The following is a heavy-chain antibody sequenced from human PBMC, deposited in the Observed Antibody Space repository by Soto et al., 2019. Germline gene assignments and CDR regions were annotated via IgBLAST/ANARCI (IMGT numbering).Heavy chain of an antibody. CDR3: TRQGGNY. J-gene: IGHJ4*02. V-gene: IGHV3-15*07. CDR2: IKSKTDGGTV. CDR1: GVTLSNVW. Sequence: GGSLRLSCAVSGVTLSNVWMNWVRQAPGKGPEWVGRIKSKTDGGTVEYAAPVKDRFTISRDDSENTLYLQMNSLKTEDTAVYYCTRQGGNYWGQGTLVTVSS.